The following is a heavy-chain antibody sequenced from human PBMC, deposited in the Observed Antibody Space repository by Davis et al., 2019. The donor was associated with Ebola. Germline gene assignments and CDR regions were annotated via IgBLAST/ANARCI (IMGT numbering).Heavy chain of an antibody. D-gene: IGHD7-27*01. CDR1: GYSFTSYW. J-gene: IGHJ5*02. CDR3: ARQILGPHPIFDP. V-gene: IGHV5-51*01. CDR2: IYPGDSDT. Sequence: GESLKISCKGSGYSFTSYWIGWVRQLPGKGLEWMGIIYPGDSDTRYSPSFQGQVTISADKSTSTAYLQWSSLKASDTAMYYCARQILGPHPIFDPWGQGTLVTVSS.